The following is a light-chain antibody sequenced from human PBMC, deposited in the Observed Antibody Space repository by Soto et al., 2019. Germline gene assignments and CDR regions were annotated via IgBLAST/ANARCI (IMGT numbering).Light chain of an antibody. V-gene: IGKV3-11*01. Sequence: EIVLTQSPATLSLSPGEGATLSCRASQSISRYLAWYQQKPGQAPRLLIYDASSRATGIPARFSGSGSGTDFTLTISSLETEDFAVYYCQQRSDWPPWTFGQGTKVEIK. J-gene: IGKJ1*01. CDR3: QQRSDWPPWT. CDR2: DAS. CDR1: QSISRY.